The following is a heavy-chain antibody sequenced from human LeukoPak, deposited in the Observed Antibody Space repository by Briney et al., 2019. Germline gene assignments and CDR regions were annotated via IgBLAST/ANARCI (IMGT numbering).Heavy chain of an antibody. CDR1: GFTFSSYG. D-gene: IGHD4-17*01. V-gene: IGHV3-33*01. CDR3: AGDLGGDRDDAFDI. J-gene: IGHJ3*02. CDR2: IWYDGSNK. Sequence: GGSLRLSCAASGFTFSSYGMHWVRQAPGKGLEWVAVIWYDGSNKYYADSVKGRFTISRDNSKNTLYLQMNSLRAEDTAVYYCAGDLGGDRDDAFDIWGQGTMVTVSS.